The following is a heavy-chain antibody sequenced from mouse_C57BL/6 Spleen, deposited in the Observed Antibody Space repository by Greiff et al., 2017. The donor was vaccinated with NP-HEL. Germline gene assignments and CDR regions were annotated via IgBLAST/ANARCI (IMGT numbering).Heavy chain of an antibody. CDR2: IDPSDSYT. CDR1: GYTFTSYW. Sequence: QVQLQQPGAELVRPGTSVKLSCKASGYTFTSYWMHWVKQRPGQGLEWIGVIDPSDSYTNYNQKFKGKATLTVDTSSSTAYMQLSSLTSEDSAVYDCAREGTTVVAGYFDYWGQGTTLTVSS. CDR3: AREGTTVVAGYFDY. J-gene: IGHJ2*01. V-gene: IGHV1-59*01. D-gene: IGHD1-1*01.